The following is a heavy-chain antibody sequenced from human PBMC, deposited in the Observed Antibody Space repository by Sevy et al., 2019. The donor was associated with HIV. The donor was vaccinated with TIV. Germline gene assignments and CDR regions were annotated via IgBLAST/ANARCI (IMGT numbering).Heavy chain of an antibody. CDR3: ARHKVGATPLPDY. Sequence: SETLSLTCTVSGGSISSSSYYWGWIRQPPGKGLEWIGSIYYSGSTHYNPSLKSRVTISVDTSKNQFSLKLSSVTAADTAVYYCARHKVGATPLPDYWGQGTLVTVSS. J-gene: IGHJ4*02. CDR2: IYYSGST. CDR1: GGSISSSSYY. V-gene: IGHV4-39*01. D-gene: IGHD1-26*01.